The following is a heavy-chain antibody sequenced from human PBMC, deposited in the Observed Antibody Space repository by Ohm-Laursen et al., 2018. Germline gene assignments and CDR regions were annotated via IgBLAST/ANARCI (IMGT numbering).Heavy chain of an antibody. J-gene: IGHJ5*02. CDR3: ARNLGYCSGGGCYYFDP. Sequence: GSLRLSCSALGFTFSDFYMSWIRQAPGKGLEWISYITSSGDTLYYVDSVRGRFTISRDNAKNSLYLQMNSLRVEDTAVYYCARNLGYCSGGGCYYFDPWGQGTLVTVSS. CDR1: GFTFSDFY. D-gene: IGHD2-15*01. V-gene: IGHV3-11*01. CDR2: ITSSGDTL.